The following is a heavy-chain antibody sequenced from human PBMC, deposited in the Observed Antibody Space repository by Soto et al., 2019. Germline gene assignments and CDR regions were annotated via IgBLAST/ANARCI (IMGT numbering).Heavy chain of an antibody. CDR3: GRVVEGATRHTDFDS. Sequence: SETLSLTCTVSGVSMHNSHSFWGWIRQPPGKGLEFIGNVYYIGGAHYNPSLKSRVAISVDTANNQVSLKMSSVTAADTAVYYCGRVVEGATRHTDFDSWGQGTLVTVSS. CDR2: VYYIGGA. CDR1: GVSMHNSHSF. V-gene: IGHV4-39*01. D-gene: IGHD2-21*01. J-gene: IGHJ5*01.